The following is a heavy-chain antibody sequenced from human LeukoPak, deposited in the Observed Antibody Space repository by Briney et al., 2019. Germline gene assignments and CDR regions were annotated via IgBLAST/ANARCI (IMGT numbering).Heavy chain of an antibody. J-gene: IGHJ4*02. Sequence: PGRSLRLSCAASGFTFSSYGMHWVRQAPGKGLEWVAFIRYDGNNKYYAGSVKGRFTISIDNSKNTQYLQMNRLRAEDTAVYYCAKLISPYDYWGQGTLVLVSS. CDR2: IRYDGNNK. CDR3: AKLISPYDY. V-gene: IGHV3-30*02. CDR1: GFTFSSYG.